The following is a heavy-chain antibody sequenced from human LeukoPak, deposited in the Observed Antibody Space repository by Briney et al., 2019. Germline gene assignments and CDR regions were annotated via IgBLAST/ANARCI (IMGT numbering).Heavy chain of an antibody. J-gene: IGHJ4*02. Sequence: GGSLRLSCAASGFTFSSYWMSWVRQAPGKGLEWVANIKQDGSEKYYVDSVKGRFTISRDNAKNSLYLQMNSLRAEDTAVYYCARNGAYSNYGLVDYWGQGTLVTVSS. D-gene: IGHD4-11*01. CDR1: GFTFSSYW. CDR2: IKQDGSEK. V-gene: IGHV3-7*01. CDR3: ARNGAYSNYGLVDY.